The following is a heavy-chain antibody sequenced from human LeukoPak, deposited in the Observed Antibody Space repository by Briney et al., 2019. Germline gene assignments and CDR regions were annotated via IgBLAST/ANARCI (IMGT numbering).Heavy chain of an antibody. V-gene: IGHV3-21*01. Sequence: GGSLRLSCAASGFTFSSYSMNWVRQAPGKGLEWVSPINSDSSLMYYAESVKGRFTISRDNARNSLYLQMNSLRAKDTAVYYCARDGYGLDTAMVSTNFDYWGQGTLVTVSS. CDR3: ARDGYGLDTAMVSTNFDY. J-gene: IGHJ4*02. CDR2: INSDSSLM. D-gene: IGHD5-18*01. CDR1: GFTFSSYS.